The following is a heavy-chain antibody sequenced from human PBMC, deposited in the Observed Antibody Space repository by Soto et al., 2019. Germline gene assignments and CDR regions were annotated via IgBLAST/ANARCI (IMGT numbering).Heavy chain of an antibody. CDR3: VIPNYYDTSGYYGPQEMWGY. J-gene: IGHJ4*02. CDR1: GFTFSTYT. CDR2: IRSNGGST. D-gene: IGHD3-22*01. Sequence: GGSLRLSCSTSGFTFSTYTMHWVRQAPGKGLEYVSAIRSNGGSTYYADSVKGRFTISRDNSKNTLYLQMSSLRPEDTAVYYCVIPNYYDTSGYYGPQEMWGYWGQGTLVTVSS. V-gene: IGHV3-64D*06.